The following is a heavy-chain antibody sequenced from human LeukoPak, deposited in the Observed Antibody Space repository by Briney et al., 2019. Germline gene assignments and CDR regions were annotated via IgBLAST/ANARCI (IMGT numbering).Heavy chain of an antibody. D-gene: IGHD4-17*01. CDR1: GGPLRYYY. V-gene: IGHV4-59*01. J-gene: IGHJ6*02. CDR2: IYYSQTT. CDR3: VREDPQTTVPEGMAV. Sequence: AETVSLMCTVSGGPLRYYYWRWIRQSPGRGREGIGYIYYSQTTNYNPSLKTRVTISVHTSKTKSSPHRSSVTAADTAGYYCVREDPQTTVPEGMAVWGQGTTVTVSS.